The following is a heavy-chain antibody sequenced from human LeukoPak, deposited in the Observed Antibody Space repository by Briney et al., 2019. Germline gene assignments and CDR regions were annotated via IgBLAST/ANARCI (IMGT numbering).Heavy chain of an antibody. CDR2: ISGGGANT. D-gene: IGHD5/OR15-5a*01. V-gene: IGHV3-23*01. CDR3: ARRRYSVYDFDY. J-gene: IGHJ4*02. CDR1: GFTFNTYA. Sequence: GGSLRLSCAASGFTFNTYAMSWVRQAPGKGLEWVSAISGGGANTYHAESVKGRFTISRDNSKNTLYLQMNSLRAEDTAVYYCARRRYSVYDFDYWGQGTLVTVSS.